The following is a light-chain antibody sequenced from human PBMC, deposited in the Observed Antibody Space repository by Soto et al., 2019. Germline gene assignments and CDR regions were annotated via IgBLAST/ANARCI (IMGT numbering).Light chain of an antibody. CDR2: RAS. CDR3: QQLKSYPLT. J-gene: IGKJ4*01. CDR1: QTISSC. Sequence: DIPVSPSGYTLSSPVGSVCAVPCRASQTISSCLAWYQQKPGKAPKLLIYRASTMKSGVPARFSGSASGTDFTLTISSLQPEDFATYYCQQLKSYPLTFGGGTKVDI. V-gene: IGKV1-5*03.